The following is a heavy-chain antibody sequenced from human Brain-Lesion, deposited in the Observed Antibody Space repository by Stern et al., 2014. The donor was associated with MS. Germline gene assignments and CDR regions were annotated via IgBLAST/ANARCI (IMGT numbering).Heavy chain of an antibody. J-gene: IGHJ4*02. V-gene: IGHV4-61*02. CDR2: IHPRGSA. Sequence: QVQLQESGPGLVKPSQTLSLTCTVSGGSISSGSDYWSWIRQPGGEGLGWIGRIHPRGSAFYTPSLKSRVTISTDTSLHQFSLGLNSATAADTAIYYCASGYRIFDYWGQGILVTVSS. CDR1: GGSISSGSDY. D-gene: IGHD5-18*01. CDR3: ASGYRIFDY.